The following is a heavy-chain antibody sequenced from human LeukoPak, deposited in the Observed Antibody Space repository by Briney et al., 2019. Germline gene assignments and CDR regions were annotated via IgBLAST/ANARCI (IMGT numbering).Heavy chain of an antibody. D-gene: IGHD6-13*01. CDR2: ISGSGGNT. J-gene: IGHJ4*02. CDR1: GFTFSTYG. CDR3: AKALYSSSWYDAFDY. V-gene: IGHV3-23*01. Sequence: PGGSLRLSCAASGFTFSTYGMNWVRQAPGKGLEWVSVISGSGGNTYYADSVKGRFTISRDNTKNTLYLQMNSLRAEDTAVYYCAKALYSSSWYDAFDYWGQGTLVTVSS.